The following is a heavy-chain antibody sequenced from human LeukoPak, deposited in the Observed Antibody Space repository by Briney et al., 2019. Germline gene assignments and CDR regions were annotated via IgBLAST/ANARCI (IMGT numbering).Heavy chain of an antibody. CDR3: ARDPPYHIVVVTAKRDDY. V-gene: IGHV1-8*01. D-gene: IGHD2-21*02. Sequence: ASVKVSCKASGYTFTNYDINWVRQATGQGLEWMGWMNPNSGDTGYTQKFQGRVTMTRDTSISTAYMELSRLRSDDTAVYYCARDPPYHIVVVTAKRDDYWGQGTLVTVSS. J-gene: IGHJ4*02. CDR2: MNPNSGDT. CDR1: GYTFTNYD.